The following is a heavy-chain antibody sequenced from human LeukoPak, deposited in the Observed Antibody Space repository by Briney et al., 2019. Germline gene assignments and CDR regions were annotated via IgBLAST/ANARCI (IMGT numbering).Heavy chain of an antibody. CDR3: SRQGCTTTSCHTIDS. V-gene: IGHV5-51*01. CDR2: IYPGDSDT. Sequence: GESLKISCKGSGYSFTSYWIGWVRQMPGKGLEWMGIIYPGDSDTRYSPSFQGQVTISADKSISTAYLQWSSLKASDTAMYYCSRQGCTTTSCHTIDSWGQGTLVTVS. CDR1: GYSFTSYW. J-gene: IGHJ4*02. D-gene: IGHD2-2*01.